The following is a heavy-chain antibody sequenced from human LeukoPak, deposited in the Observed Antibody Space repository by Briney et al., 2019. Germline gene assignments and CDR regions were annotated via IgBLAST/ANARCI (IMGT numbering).Heavy chain of an antibody. D-gene: IGHD6-13*01. CDR1: GYTFTSYG. CDR3: ARVDHSSSWYSTDYYYYMDV. V-gene: IGHV1-18*01. J-gene: IGHJ6*03. CDR2: ISAYNGNT. Sequence: ASVKVSCKASGYTFTSYGISWVRQAPGQGLEWMGWISAYNGNTNYAQKLQGRVTMTTDTYTSTAYMELRSLRSDDPAVYYCARVDHSSSWYSTDYYYYMDVWGKGTTVTVSS.